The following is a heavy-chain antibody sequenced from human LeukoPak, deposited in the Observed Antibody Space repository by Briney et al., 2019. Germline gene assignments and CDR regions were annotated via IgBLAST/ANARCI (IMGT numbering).Heavy chain of an antibody. D-gene: IGHD5-12*01. CDR3: ARDGYNNYWYIDF. J-gene: IGHJ4*02. Sequence: GGSLRLSCAASGFSFGFYAMSWVRQAPGKGLEWVSAIGGSGGKTHYAESVRGRFTISRDNSKNTLSLQMTSLRAEDTAIYYCARDGYNNYWYIDFWGQGTLVTVSS. V-gene: IGHV3-23*01. CDR2: IGGSGGKT. CDR1: GFSFGFYA.